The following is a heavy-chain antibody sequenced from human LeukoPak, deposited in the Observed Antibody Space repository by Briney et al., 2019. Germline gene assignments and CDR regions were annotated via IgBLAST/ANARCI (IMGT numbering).Heavy chain of an antibody. CDR1: GFTFSSYA. CDR2: ISGSGGST. Sequence: GGSLRLSCAASGFTFSSYAMSWVRQAPGKGLEWVSAISGSGGSTYYADSVKGRFTISRDNSKNTLYLQMNSLRAEDTAVYYCAKDWALTGYYSPVDYWGHGTLVTVSS. D-gene: IGHD3-9*01. J-gene: IGHJ4*01. CDR3: AKDWALTGYYSPVDY. V-gene: IGHV3-23*01.